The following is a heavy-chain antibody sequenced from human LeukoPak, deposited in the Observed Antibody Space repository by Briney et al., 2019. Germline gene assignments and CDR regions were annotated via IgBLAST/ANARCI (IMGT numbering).Heavy chain of an antibody. CDR3: AKSGYNRFDY. Sequence: GGSLRLSCAASGFTLSSYAMSWVRQAPGKGLEWVSSISGSGSGGSTYYADSVKGRFTISRDNSKNTLYLQMNSLRVEDTAVYYCAKSGYNRFDYWGQGTLVTVSS. D-gene: IGHD5-24*01. J-gene: IGHJ4*02. CDR2: ISGSGSGGST. V-gene: IGHV3-23*01. CDR1: GFTLSSYA.